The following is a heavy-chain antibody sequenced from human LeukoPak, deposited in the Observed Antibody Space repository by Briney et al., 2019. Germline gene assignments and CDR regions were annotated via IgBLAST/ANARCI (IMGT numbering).Heavy chain of an antibody. CDR3: AKDPYSSPYYGPGY. CDR2: ISYSGGST. J-gene: IGHJ4*02. V-gene: IGHV3-23*01. D-gene: IGHD6-19*01. CDR1: GFTFRSYA. Sequence: GGSLRLSCAASGFTFRSYAMSWVRQAPGKGLEWVSAISYSGGSTYYADSVKGRFTISRDNSKNTLYLQMNSLRADDTAVYYCAKDPYSSPYYGPGYLGQGTLVTVSS.